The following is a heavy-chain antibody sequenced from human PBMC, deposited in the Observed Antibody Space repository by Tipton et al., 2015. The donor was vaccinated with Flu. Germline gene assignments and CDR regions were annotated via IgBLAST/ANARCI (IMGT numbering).Heavy chain of an antibody. V-gene: IGHV3-30*02. CDR2: IMYNGYDI. J-gene: IGHJ6*01. CDR1: GFSLDSYG. Sequence: GSLRLSCAASGFSLDSYGMHWVRQAPGKGLEWVASIMYNGYDISYVDSVKGRFTISRDISKNTVYLQMESLRVEDTAVFYCARDENSYGDTYYYGMDVWGQGTTVTVSS. CDR3: ARDENSYGDTYYYGMDV. D-gene: IGHD3-10*01.